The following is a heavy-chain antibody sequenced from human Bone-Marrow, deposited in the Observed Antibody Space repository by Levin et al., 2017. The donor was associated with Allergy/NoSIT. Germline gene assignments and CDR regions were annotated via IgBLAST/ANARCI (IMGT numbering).Heavy chain of an antibody. CDR3: ARNFADGNDD. D-gene: IGHD1-1*01. J-gene: IGHJ4*02. V-gene: IGHV3-66*01. Sequence: PGGSLRLSCVVSGFTVSSNYMSWFRQAPGKGLEWVSVIYNGAGTDYAASVKGRFTISKDKSKNTLYLQMNSLRVDDTAIYYYARNFADGNDDWGPGTLVTVSS. CDR2: IYNGAGT. CDR1: GFTVSSNY.